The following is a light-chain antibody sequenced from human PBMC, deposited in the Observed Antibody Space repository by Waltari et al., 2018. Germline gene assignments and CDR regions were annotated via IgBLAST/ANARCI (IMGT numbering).Light chain of an antibody. J-gene: IGLJ2*01. Sequence: QSVLTQPPSVSGAPGQRVTISCTGSSSNIGAGYDVHWYQQLPGSAPKLLIYANIDRPSGVPDRFSGSKSGTSASLAITVLQAEDEADYYCQSYDRSLSVRVFGGGTKLTVL. CDR2: ANI. V-gene: IGLV1-40*01. CDR3: QSYDRSLSVRV. CDR1: SSNIGAGYD.